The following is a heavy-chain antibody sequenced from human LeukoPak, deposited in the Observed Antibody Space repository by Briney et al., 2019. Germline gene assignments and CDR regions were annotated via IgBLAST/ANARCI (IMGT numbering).Heavy chain of an antibody. V-gene: IGHV4-30-2*01. D-gene: IGHD3-22*01. CDR2: IDHSGST. Sequence: TLSLTCTVSGGSISSGGYYWSWIRQPPGKGLEWIGYIDHSGSTYYNPSLKSRVTISVDMSKNQFSLKLSSVTAADTAVYFCATTPNFGSGYPRYFFDYWGQGILITVSS. CDR3: ATTPNFGSGYPRYFFDY. J-gene: IGHJ4*02. CDR1: GGSISSGGYY.